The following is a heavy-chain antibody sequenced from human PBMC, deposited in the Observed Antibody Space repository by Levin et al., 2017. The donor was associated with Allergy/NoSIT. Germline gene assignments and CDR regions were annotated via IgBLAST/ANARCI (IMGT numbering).Heavy chain of an antibody. CDR1: GGSISSSSYY. V-gene: IGHV4-39*01. D-gene: IGHD3-22*01. CDR3: VQGNYYDSSGYYWAS. Sequence: SETLSLTCTVSGGSISSSSYYWGWIRQPPGKGLEWIGSIYYSGSTYYNPSLKSRVTISVDTSKNQFSLKLSSVTAADTAVYYCVQGNYYDSSGYYWASWGQGTLVTVSS. J-gene: IGHJ4*02. CDR2: IYYSGST.